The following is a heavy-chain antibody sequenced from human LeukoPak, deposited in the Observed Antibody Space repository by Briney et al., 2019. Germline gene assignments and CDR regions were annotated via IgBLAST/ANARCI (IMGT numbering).Heavy chain of an antibody. CDR1: GGSISSNNW. CDR2: IYHGGST. D-gene: IGHD6-6*01. CDR3: ARSQYSSSGWFDP. Sequence: SGTLSLTCAVSGGSISSNNWWSWVRQPPGKGLEWIGEIYHGGSTNYNPSLKSRIAMSVDRSRNQFSLQLSSVTAADTAVYYCARSQYSSSGWFDPWGQGTLVTVSS. J-gene: IGHJ5*02. V-gene: IGHV4-4*02.